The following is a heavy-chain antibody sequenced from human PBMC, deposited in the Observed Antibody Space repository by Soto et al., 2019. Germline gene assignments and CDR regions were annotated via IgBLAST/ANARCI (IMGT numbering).Heavy chain of an antibody. CDR1: GGSISSGDYY. CDR3: ARGEMATIASFFDY. J-gene: IGHJ4*02. V-gene: IGHV4-30-4*01. Sequence: PSETLSLTCTVSGGSISSGDYYWSWIRQPPGKGLEWIGYIYYSGSTYYNPSLKSRVTISVDTSKNQFSLKLSSVTAADTAVYYCARGEMATIASFFDYWGQGTLVTAPQ. CDR2: IYYSGST. D-gene: IGHD5-12*01.